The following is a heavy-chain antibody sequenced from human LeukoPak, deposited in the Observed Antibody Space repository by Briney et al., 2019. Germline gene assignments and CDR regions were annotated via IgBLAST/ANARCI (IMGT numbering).Heavy chain of an antibody. CDR2: ITSSSSAI. J-gene: IGHJ4*02. CDR3: AQDRAYIQFYF. V-gene: IGHV3-48*01. Sequence: GGSLRLSCAASGFTLSSYTMNWVRQAPGKGLEWVSYITSSSSAIYYADSVKGRFTLSRDNAKNSLYLQMNSLRAEDTAVYYCAQDRAYIQFYFWGQGTLVTVSS. D-gene: IGHD5-18*01. CDR1: GFTLSSYT.